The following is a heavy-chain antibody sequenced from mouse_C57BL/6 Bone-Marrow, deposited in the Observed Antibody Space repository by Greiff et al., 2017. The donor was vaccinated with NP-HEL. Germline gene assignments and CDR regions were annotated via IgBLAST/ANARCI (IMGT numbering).Heavy chain of an antibody. CDR2: ISYDGSN. CDR3: AGEEEYDYAYAMGC. D-gene: IGHD2-4*01. J-gene: IGHJ4*01. CDR1: GYSITSGYY. V-gene: IGHV3-6*01. Sequence: DVQLQESGPGLVKPSQSLSLTCSVTGYSITSGYYWNWIRQFPGNILEWMGYISYDGSNNYNPSLKNRISITRDTSKNQFILKLNSVTTEDTATYYCAGEEEYDYAYAMGCWGQGTSVTVSS.